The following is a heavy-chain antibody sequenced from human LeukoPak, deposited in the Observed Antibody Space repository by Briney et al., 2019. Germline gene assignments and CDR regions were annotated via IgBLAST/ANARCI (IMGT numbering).Heavy chain of an antibody. Sequence: SETLSLTCTVSGGSISSYYWSWIRQPPGKGLEWIGYIYYSGNTNYNPSLKSRVTVSIDTSKNQFSLKLSSVTAADTAMYYCARNTYFDYWGQGTLVTVSP. CDR3: ARNTYFDY. J-gene: IGHJ4*02. CDR1: GGSISSYY. CDR2: IYYSGNT. V-gene: IGHV4-59*01.